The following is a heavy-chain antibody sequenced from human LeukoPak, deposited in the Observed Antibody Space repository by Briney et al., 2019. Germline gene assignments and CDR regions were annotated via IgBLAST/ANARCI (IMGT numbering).Heavy chain of an antibody. CDR2: IYYTGRT. J-gene: IGHJ4*02. Sequence: SETLSLTCTVSGGSINDYYWSWIRQSPGKGLEWIGYIYYTGRTKYNPSVQSRVTISVDTSKNQSSLNLRSVTSADTAVYFCTRVSIHGDSDYWGQGTLVTVSS. V-gene: IGHV4-59*01. CDR3: TRVSIHGDSDY. CDR1: GGSINDYY.